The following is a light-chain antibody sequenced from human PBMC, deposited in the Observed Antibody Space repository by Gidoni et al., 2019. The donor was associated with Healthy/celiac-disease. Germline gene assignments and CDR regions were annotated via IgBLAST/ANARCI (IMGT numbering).Light chain of an antibody. V-gene: IGKV1-5*03. Sequence: DIQMNQSPSTLSASVGDRVTITCRASQSISSWLAWYQQKPGKAPKLLIYKASSLESGVPSRFSGSGSGTEFTLTISSLQPDDFATYYCQQYNSYSRTFXGXTKVEIK. CDR2: KAS. CDR3: QQYNSYSRT. CDR1: QSISSW. J-gene: IGKJ4*01.